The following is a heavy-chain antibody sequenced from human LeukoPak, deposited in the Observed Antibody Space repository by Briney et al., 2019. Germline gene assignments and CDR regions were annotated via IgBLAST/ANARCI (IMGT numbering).Heavy chain of an antibody. V-gene: IGHV3-66*01. D-gene: IGHD3-10*01. Sequence: GGSLRLSCAASGFTVSSNYMSWVRQAPGKGLEWVSVIYSGGSTYYADSVKGRFTISRDNSKNTLYLQMNSLRAEDTAVYYCARGGITMVRGGLDYWGQGTLVTVSS. CDR2: IYSGGST. CDR1: GFTVSSNY. J-gene: IGHJ4*02. CDR3: ARGGITMVRGGLDY.